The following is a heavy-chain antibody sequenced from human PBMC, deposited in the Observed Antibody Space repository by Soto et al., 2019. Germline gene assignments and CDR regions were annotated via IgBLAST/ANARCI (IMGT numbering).Heavy chain of an antibody. CDR1: GFTFSCYS. CDR3: ARDQPGYSYGYGLGY. CDR2: ISSSSSYI. J-gene: IGHJ4*02. D-gene: IGHD5-18*01. V-gene: IGHV3-21*01. Sequence: GGSLRLSCAASGFTFSCYSMKWVRQAPGKGLEWVSSISSSSSYIYYADSVKGRFTISRDNAKNSLYLQMNSLRAEDTAVYYCARDQPGYSYGYGLGYWGQGTLVTVSS.